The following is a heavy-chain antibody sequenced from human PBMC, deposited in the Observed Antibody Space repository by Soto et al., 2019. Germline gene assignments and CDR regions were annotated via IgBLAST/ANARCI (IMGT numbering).Heavy chain of an antibody. CDR2: SSYTGNT. CDR3: ASPDSSSWAAPFGS. V-gene: IGHV4-39*01. Sequence: HLQLQESGPGLVKPSETLSLTCTVSGASITSGNYYWGWIRQPPGKGLQWIGSSSYTGNTYFNPSLRSRVTISFDTSKNQFSLRLTSVTASDPAVYYCASPDSSSWAAPFGSWGQGTLVTVSS. D-gene: IGHD6-13*01. CDR1: GASITSGNYY. J-gene: IGHJ4*02.